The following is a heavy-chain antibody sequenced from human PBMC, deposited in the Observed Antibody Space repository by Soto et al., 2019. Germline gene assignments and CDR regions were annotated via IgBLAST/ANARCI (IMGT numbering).Heavy chain of an antibody. CDR3: TTGFLYYDTAPGY. V-gene: IGHV3-15*01. CDR1: GFPFSSEW. CDR2: IKDKTRAETT. D-gene: IGHD2-8*01. J-gene: IGHJ4*02. Sequence: PGGSLRLSCVASGFPFSSEWMNWVRQAPGKGLEWVGRIKDKTRAETTDYAAPVKGRFTISRDDTENTVYLQMNSLQTEDTAVYFCTTGFLYYDTAPGYWGQGTLVTVSS.